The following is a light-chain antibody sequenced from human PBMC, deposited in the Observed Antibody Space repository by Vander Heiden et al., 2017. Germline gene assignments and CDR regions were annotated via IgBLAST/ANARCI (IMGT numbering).Light chain of an antibody. CDR2: AAS. Sequence: DIQMTQSPSSLSASVGDRVTITCRASQSISNFLNWYQQKPGKAPKFLIYAASSLQSGVPSRFTGSGSGTDFTLTISSLQPEDFAIYYCQQTDKMRTFGPGTKVE. V-gene: IGKV1-39*01. CDR1: QSISNF. CDR3: QQTDKMRT. J-gene: IGKJ1*01.